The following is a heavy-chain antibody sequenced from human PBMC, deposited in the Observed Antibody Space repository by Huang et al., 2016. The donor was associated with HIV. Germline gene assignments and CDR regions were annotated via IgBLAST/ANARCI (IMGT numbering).Heavy chain of an antibody. CDR2: IKQDGSEK. D-gene: IGHD3-22*01. Sequence: EVQLVESGGGLVQPGGSLRLSCAASGFTFRSYWMSWVRQAAVKGLGWVANIKQDGSEKYYVDSVKGRFTISRDNAKNSLYLQMNSLRAEDTAVYYCARDRLLNYYDSSGYFYYFDYWGQGTLVTVSS. CDR3: ARDRLLNYYDSSGYFYYFDY. J-gene: IGHJ4*02. V-gene: IGHV3-7*01. CDR1: GFTFRSYW.